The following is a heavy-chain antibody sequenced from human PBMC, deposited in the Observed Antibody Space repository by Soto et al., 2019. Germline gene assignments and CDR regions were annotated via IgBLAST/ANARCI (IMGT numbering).Heavy chain of an antibody. D-gene: IGHD3-10*01. CDR2: INAGNGNT. V-gene: IGHV1-3*01. CDR3: ARDKPYYYGSGSYLPYYGMDV. CDR1: GYTFTSYA. J-gene: IGHJ6*02. Sequence: GGSVKVSCKASGYTFTSYAMHWVRQAPGQRLEWMGWINAGNGNTKYSQKFQGRVTITRDTSASTAYMELSSLRSEDTAVYYCARDKPYYYGSGSYLPYYGMDVWGQGTTVTVSS.